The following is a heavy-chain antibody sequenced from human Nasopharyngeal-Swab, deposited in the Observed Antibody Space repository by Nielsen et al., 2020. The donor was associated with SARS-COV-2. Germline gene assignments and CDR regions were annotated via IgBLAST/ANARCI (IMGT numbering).Heavy chain of an antibody. J-gene: IGHJ4*02. Sequence: GGSLRLSCAASGFTFSSYGMHWVRQAPGKGLEWVAVIWYDGSNKYYADSVKGRFTISRDNSKNTLYLQMNSLRAEDTAVYYCARDLGGEAAGTDYWGQGTLGTVSS. CDR3: ARDLGGEAAGTDY. D-gene: IGHD3-16*01. CDR2: IWYDGSNK. V-gene: IGHV3-33*01. CDR1: GFTFSSYG.